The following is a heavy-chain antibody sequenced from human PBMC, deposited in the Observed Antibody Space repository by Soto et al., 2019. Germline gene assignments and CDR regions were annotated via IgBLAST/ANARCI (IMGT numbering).Heavy chain of an antibody. J-gene: IGHJ4*02. Sequence: GASVKVSCKVPGYTLSRLAMHWVRQAPGRGLEWMGGFDPEDGETTYALKFQGRFTMTEDTSTDTAYMELTSLRSEDTAVYYCTTERGYSGSRFDYWGQGTLVTVPQ. V-gene: IGHV1-24*01. D-gene: IGHD1-26*01. CDR3: TTERGYSGSRFDY. CDR2: FDPEDGET. CDR1: GYTLSRLA.